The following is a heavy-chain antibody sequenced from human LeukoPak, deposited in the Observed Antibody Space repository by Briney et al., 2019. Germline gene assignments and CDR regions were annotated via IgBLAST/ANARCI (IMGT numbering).Heavy chain of an antibody. V-gene: IGHV3-20*04. Sequence: GGSLRLSCAASGFTFDDYGMSWVRQAPGKGLEWVSGINWNGGSTGYADSVKGRFTISRDNTKNSLYLQMNSLRAEDTALYYCARTPEAARDYYYFYYYMDVWGKGTTVTVSS. D-gene: IGHD6-6*01. J-gene: IGHJ6*03. CDR3: ARTPEAARDYYYFYYYMDV. CDR1: GFTFDDYG. CDR2: INWNGGST.